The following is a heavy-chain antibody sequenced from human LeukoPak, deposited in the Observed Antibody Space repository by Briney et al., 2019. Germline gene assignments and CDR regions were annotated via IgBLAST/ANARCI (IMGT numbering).Heavy chain of an antibody. Sequence: ASVKVSCKASGYTFTSYYMHWVRQAPGQGLEWMGIINPSGGSTSYAQKFQGRVTVTRDTSTSTVYMELSSLRSEDTAVYYRARGSPNWVGATSHFDYWGQGTLVTVSS. V-gene: IGHV1-46*01. D-gene: IGHD1-26*01. CDR1: GYTFTSYY. J-gene: IGHJ4*02. CDR3: ARGSPNWVGATSHFDY. CDR2: INPSGGST.